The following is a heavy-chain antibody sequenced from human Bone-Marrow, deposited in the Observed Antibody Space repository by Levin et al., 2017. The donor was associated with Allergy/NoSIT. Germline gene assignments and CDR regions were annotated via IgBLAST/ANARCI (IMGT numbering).Heavy chain of an antibody. J-gene: IGHJ4*02. V-gene: IGHV4-38-2*02. CDR3: ARERDYGDSHEIDY. CDR2: IYHSGTT. Sequence: SQTLSLTCSVSDYSISSGHYWGWIRQPPGKGLEWIGSIYHSGTTYYNPSLKSRVTISIDTSKNQFSLKLSSVTAADTALYYCARERDYGDSHEIDYWGQGTLVTVSS. CDR1: DYSISSGHY. D-gene: IGHD4-17*01.